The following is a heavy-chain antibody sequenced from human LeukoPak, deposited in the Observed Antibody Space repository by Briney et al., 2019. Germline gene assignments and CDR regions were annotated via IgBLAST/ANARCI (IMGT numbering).Heavy chain of an antibody. V-gene: IGHV4-39*07. CDR2: IYHSGAT. J-gene: IGHJ3*02. Sequence: SETLSLTCTVSGGSISSSSYYWGWIRQPPGKGLEWIGYIYHSGATYYNPSLKSRVTISVDTSKNQFSLKLSSVTAADTAVYYCARGYGSGNPDAFDIWGQGTMVTVSS. D-gene: IGHD3-10*01. CDR1: GGSISSSSYY. CDR3: ARGYGSGNPDAFDI.